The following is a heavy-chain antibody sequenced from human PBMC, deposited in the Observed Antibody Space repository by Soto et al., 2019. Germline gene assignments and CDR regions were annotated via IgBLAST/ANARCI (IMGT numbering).Heavy chain of an antibody. Sequence: QVQLVQSGAEVKKPGSSVKVSCKASGGTFSSYTISWVRQAPGQGLEWMGRIIPILGIANYAQKFQGRVTITADKSTSTAYMELSSLRSEDTAVYYCARDPGIAAAGTDYWGQGTLDTVSS. CDR3: ARDPGIAAAGTDY. J-gene: IGHJ4*02. CDR2: IIPILGIA. D-gene: IGHD6-13*01. CDR1: GGTFSSYT. V-gene: IGHV1-69*08.